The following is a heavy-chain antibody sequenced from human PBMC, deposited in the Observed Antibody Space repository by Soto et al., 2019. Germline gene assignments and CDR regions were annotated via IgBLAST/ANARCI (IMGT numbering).Heavy chain of an antibody. V-gene: IGHV3-30-3*01. D-gene: IGHD3-22*01. CDR3: AKDTFYHDSSGYYVFDY. Sequence: PGGSLRLSCAASGFTYSTYTMHWVRQAPGKGLEWVAVISYDGNNKFYADSVKGRFTISRDNSKNTLFLQMNSLRPEDTAVYYCAKDTFYHDSSGYYVFDYWGQGTLVTVSS. CDR1: GFTYSTYT. CDR2: ISYDGNNK. J-gene: IGHJ4*02.